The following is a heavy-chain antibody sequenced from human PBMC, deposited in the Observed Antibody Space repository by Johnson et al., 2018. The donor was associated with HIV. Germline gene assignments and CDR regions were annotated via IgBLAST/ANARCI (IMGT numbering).Heavy chain of an antibody. V-gene: IGHV3-9*01. Sequence: VQLVESGGGLVQPGRSLRLSCAASGFTFDDYAMHWVRQAPGKGLEWVSGISWNSGSIGYADSVKGRFTISRDNAKNSLYLQMNSLRAEDTALYYCAKDFELVVTAPGQIGGQGTMVTVSS. CDR3: AKDFELVVTAPGQI. CDR2: ISWNSGSI. CDR1: GFTFDDYA. D-gene: IGHD2-21*02. J-gene: IGHJ3*02.